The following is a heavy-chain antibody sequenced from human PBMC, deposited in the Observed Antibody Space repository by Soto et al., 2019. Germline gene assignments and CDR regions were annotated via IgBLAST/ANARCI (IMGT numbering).Heavy chain of an antibody. D-gene: IGHD2-15*01. J-gene: IGHJ6*02. Sequence: PGGSLRLSCAASGFTFSSYAMHWVRQAPGKGLDWVAVISYDGSNKYYADSVKGRFTISRDNSKNTLYLQMNSLRAEDTAIYYCASSRSRGGYNSPFDYYGMDVWGQGTTVTVSS. CDR1: GFTFSSYA. CDR2: ISYDGSNK. CDR3: ASSRSRGGYNSPFDYYGMDV. V-gene: IGHV3-30-3*01.